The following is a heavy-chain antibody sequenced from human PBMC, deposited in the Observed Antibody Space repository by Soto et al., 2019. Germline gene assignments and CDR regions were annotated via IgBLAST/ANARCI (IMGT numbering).Heavy chain of an antibody. Sequence: EVQLVESGGGLVQPGGSLKLSCAASGFTFSGSAMHWVRQASGKGLEWVGRIRSKANSYATAYAASVKGRFTISRDDSKNTAYLQMNSLKTEDTAVYYCTRVSENYDILTGYYLRGDEWFDPWGQGTLVTVSS. CDR1: GFTFSGSA. J-gene: IGHJ5*02. D-gene: IGHD3-9*01. CDR2: IRSKANSYAT. CDR3: TRVSENYDILTGYYLRGDEWFDP. V-gene: IGHV3-73*01.